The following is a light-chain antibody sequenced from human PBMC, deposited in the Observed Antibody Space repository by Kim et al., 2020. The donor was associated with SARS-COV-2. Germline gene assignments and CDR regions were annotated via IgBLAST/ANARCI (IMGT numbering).Light chain of an antibody. Sequence: EAVMTQSPATLSVSPRERATLSCRASQSVSGGLAWYQQKPGQAPRLLIYGASTRATGIPARFSGSGSGTEFTLTITSLQSEDVATYYCQQYNNWPSLTFGGGTKLEI. V-gene: IGKV3-15*01. CDR3: QQYNNWPSLT. CDR2: GAS. CDR1: QSVSGG. J-gene: IGKJ4*01.